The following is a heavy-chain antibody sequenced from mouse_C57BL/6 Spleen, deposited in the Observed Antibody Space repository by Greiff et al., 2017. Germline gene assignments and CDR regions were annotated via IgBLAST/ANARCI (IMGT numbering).Heavy chain of an antibody. V-gene: IGHV1-61*01. J-gene: IGHJ3*01. CDR1: GYTFTSYW. Sequence: VKLQQPGAELVRPGSSVKLSCKASGYTFTSYWMDWVKQRPGQGLEWIGNIYPSDSETHYNQKFKDKATLTVDKSSSTAYMQLSSLTSEDSAVYYCARRIYYDYVFAYWGQGTLVTVSA. D-gene: IGHD2-4*01. CDR3: ARRIYYDYVFAY. CDR2: IYPSDSET.